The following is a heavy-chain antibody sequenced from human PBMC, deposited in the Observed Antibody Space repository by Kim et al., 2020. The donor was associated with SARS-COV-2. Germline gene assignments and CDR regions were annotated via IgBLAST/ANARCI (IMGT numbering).Heavy chain of an antibody. CDR1: GFTFSSYA. D-gene: IGHD1-26*01. J-gene: IGHJ4*02. V-gene: IGHV3-30*04. Sequence: GGSLRLSCAASGFTFSSYAMHWVRQAPGKGLEWVAVISYDGSNKYYADSVKGRFTISRDNSKNTLYLQMNSLRAEDTAVYYCAREPDGSLDYWGQGTLVTVSS. CDR3: AREPDGSLDY. CDR2: ISYDGSNK.